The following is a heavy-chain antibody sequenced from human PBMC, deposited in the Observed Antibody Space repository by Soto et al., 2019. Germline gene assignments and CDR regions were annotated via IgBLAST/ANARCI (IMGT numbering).Heavy chain of an antibody. CDR3: ARHPRQDDGNYYY. D-gene: IGHD3-22*01. CDR1: GYSFPIFW. Sequence: PGESLKISCKGSGYSFPIFWIGWVRQVPGKGLEWVGTISPGDSDTKYSPSFEGRVTLSVEKSITTAYLEWSSLKASDSAIYCCARHPRQDDGNYYYWGQGAEVTVPS. J-gene: IGHJ4*02. CDR2: ISPGDSDT. V-gene: IGHV5-51*01.